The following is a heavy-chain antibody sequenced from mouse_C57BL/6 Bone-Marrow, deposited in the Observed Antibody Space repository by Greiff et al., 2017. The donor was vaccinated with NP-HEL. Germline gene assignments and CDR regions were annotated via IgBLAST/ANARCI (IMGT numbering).Heavy chain of an antibody. CDR1: GFTFTDYY. V-gene: IGHV7-3*01. Sequence: EVKLQESGGGLVQPGGSLSLSCAASGFTFTDYYMSWVRLPPGKALEWLGFIRNKANGYTTEYSASVKGRFTISRDNSQSILYLQMNALRAEDSATYYCARHYYGSSYDYWGQGTTLTVSS. J-gene: IGHJ2*01. CDR2: IRNKANGYTT. D-gene: IGHD1-1*01. CDR3: ARHYYGSSYDY.